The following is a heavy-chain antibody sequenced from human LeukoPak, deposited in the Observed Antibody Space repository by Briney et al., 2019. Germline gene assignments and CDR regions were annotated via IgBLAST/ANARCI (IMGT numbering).Heavy chain of an antibody. J-gene: IGHJ5*02. V-gene: IGHV3-23*01. Sequence: GGSLRLSCAASGFTFSCYAMSWVRQAPGKGLEWVSAISGSGGSTYYADSVKGRFTISRDNSKNTLYLQMNSLRAEDTAVYYCAKDYYGNPAGWFDPWGQGTLVTVSS. CDR2: ISGSGGST. CDR3: AKDYYGNPAGWFDP. D-gene: IGHD3-3*01. CDR1: GFTFSCYA.